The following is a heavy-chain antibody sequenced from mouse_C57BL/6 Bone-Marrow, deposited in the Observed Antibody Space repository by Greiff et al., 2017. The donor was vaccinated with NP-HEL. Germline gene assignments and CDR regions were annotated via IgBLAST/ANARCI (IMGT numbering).Heavy chain of an antibody. Sequence: VQLQQSGAELVRPGASVKLSCTASGFNIKDDYMHWVKQRPEQGLEWIGWIDPENGDTEYASKFQGKATITADTSSNTAYLQLSSLTSEDTAVYYCTTYFRYDGYAWFAYWGQGTLVTVSA. D-gene: IGHD2-3*01. CDR3: TTYFRYDGYAWFAY. CDR2: IDPENGDT. V-gene: IGHV14-4*01. CDR1: GFNIKDDY. J-gene: IGHJ3*01.